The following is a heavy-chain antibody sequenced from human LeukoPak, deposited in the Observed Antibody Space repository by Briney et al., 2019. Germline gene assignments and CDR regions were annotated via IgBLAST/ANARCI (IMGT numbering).Heavy chain of an antibody. CDR1: GFMFSSYW. CDR2: IRQDGGEG. CDR3: AKTGPGGSGSPPPKDFDY. Sequence: GGSRRLSCAASGFMFSSYWMTWVRQAPGKGLEWVANIRQDGGEGYYVDSVKGRFTISRDNSKNTLYLQMNSLRAEDTAVYYCAKTGPGGSGSPPPKDFDYWGQGTLVTVSS. J-gene: IGHJ4*02. D-gene: IGHD3-10*01. V-gene: IGHV3-7*01.